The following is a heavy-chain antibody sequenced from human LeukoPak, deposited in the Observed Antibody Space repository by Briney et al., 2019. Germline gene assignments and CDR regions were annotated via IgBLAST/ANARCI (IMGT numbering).Heavy chain of an antibody. D-gene: IGHD1-26*01. Sequence: SQTLSLTCAVSGGSIGSGGYPCSWIRQPPGKGLEWIGYIYHSGSTYYNPSLNSRVTMSLDRSKNQFSLKVNSVTAADTAVYYCAGLTTTAWYFDLWGRGTLVTVSS. J-gene: IGHJ2*01. V-gene: IGHV4-30-2*01. CDR2: IYHSGST. CDR3: AGLTTTAWYFDL. CDR1: GGSIGSGGYP.